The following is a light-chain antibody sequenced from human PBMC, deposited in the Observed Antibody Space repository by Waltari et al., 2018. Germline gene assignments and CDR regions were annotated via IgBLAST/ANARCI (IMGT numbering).Light chain of an antibody. CDR2: KDT. Sequence: SNNLTQPHSVSVSPGQTARITCPGEAMPTQHVSWYQQKPGHAPVLVIYKDTQRPSGIPERFSGSTSGTTVTLTITGVQAEDEAGYYCQSTDSSASVWVFGGGAKLTV. J-gene: IGLJ3*02. V-gene: IGLV3-25*03. CDR3: QSTDSSASVWV. CDR1: AMPTQH.